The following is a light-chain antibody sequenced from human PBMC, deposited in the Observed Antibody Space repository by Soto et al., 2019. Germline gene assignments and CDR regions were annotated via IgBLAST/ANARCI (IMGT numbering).Light chain of an antibody. CDR2: GAS. Sequence: EIGLTQSPGTLSLSPGERATLSCRASQSVSSSYLAWYQQKPGQAPRLLIYGASSRATGIPDRFSGSGSGTDFTLTISRLEPEDFAVYYCPQYGSSLWTFRHGTQVDSK. V-gene: IGKV3-20*01. CDR3: PQYGSSLWT. CDR1: QSVSSSY. J-gene: IGKJ1*01.